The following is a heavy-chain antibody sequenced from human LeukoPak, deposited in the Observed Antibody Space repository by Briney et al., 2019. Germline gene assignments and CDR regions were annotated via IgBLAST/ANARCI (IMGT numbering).Heavy chain of an antibody. J-gene: IGHJ4*02. Sequence: SLRLSCAASGFTFSNYWMSWVRQAPGKGLEWVANIKPDGTEKYYVESVKGRFTISRDNAKNSLYLQMNSLRVEDTALYYCARQAYWGQGILVFAPS. V-gene: IGHV3-7*01. CDR2: IKPDGTEK. CDR1: GFTFSNYW. CDR3: ARQAY.